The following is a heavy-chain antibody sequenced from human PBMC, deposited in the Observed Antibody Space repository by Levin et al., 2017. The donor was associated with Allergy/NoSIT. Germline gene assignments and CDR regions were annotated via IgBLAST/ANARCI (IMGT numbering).Heavy chain of an antibody. CDR1: GFTFTNYV. Sequence: SCVASGFTFTNYVMNWVRQAPGKGLNWVSVISGGGGTTYYADSVKGRFTIPRDNSKNTLFLQMNSLRVDDTAIYYCARQRRSPSRDFDYWGQGPLVTVSS. V-gene: IGHV3-23*01. J-gene: IGHJ4*02. CDR2: ISGGGGTT. CDR3: ARQRRSPSRDFDY.